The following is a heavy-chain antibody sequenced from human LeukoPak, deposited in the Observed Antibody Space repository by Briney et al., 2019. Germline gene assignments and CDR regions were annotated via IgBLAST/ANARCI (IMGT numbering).Heavy chain of an antibody. CDR3: ARGTASYSSSSEGFDY. CDR2: INPSGGST. J-gene: IGHJ4*02. CDR1: GYTFTSYY. D-gene: IGHD6-6*01. Sequence: ASVKVSCKASGYTFTSYYMHWVRQAPGQGLEWMGIINPSGGSTRYAQKFQGRVTMTRDTSTSTVYMELSSLRSEDTAVYYCARGTASYSSSSEGFDYWGQGTLVTVSP. V-gene: IGHV1-46*01.